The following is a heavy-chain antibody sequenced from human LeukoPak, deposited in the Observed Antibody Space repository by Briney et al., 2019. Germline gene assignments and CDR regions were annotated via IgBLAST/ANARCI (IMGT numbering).Heavy chain of an antibody. CDR3: AREDSSGYWPGY. D-gene: IGHD3-22*01. J-gene: IGHJ4*02. CDR2: INPNSGGT. CDR1: GYTFTGYY. Sequence: ASVKVSCKASGYTFTGYYMHWVRQAPGQGLEWMGWINPNSGGTNYAQKFQGRVTMTRDTFISTAYMELSRLRSDDTAVYYCAREDSSGYWPGYWGQGTLVTVSS. V-gene: IGHV1-2*02.